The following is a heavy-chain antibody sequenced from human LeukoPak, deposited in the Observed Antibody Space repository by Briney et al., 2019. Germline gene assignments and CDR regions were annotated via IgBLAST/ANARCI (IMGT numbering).Heavy chain of an antibody. J-gene: IGHJ6*02. D-gene: IGHD2-15*01. CDR2: INHSGST. V-gene: IGHV4-34*01. CDR3: ARSLGGLYYYYGMDV. Sequence: SETLSLTCAVYGGSFSGYYWSWIRQPPGKGLEWVGEINHSGSTNYNPSLKSRVTISVDTSKNQFSLRLGSVTAADTAVYYCARSLGGLYYYYGMDVWGQGTTVTVSS. CDR1: GGSFSGYY.